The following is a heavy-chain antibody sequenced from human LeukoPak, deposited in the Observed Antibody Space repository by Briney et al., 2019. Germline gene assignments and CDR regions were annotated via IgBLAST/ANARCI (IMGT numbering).Heavy chain of an antibody. V-gene: IGHV1-2*02. D-gene: IGHD2-15*01. J-gene: IGHJ4*02. CDR1: GYTFTGSY. CDR3: ARETGYCSGGRCYFIY. Sequence: ASVKVSCKASGYTFTGSYIHWVRQAPGQGPEWMGWINPNSGGTSSAQKFQGRVTMTRDTSVSTAYMELSSLRSDDTALYYCARETGYCSGGRCYFIYWGQGTLVTVSS. CDR2: INPNSGGT.